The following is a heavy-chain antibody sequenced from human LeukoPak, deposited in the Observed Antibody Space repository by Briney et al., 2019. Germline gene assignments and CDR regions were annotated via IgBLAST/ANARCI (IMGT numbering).Heavy chain of an antibody. Sequence: ASVKVSCKASGYTFTGYYMHWVRQAPGQGLEWMGWISAYNGNTNYAQKLQGRVTMTTDTSTSTAYMELRSLRSDDTAVYYCARGPPVLRFLTFGPWGQGTLVTVSS. CDR2: ISAYNGNT. CDR1: GYTFTGYY. V-gene: IGHV1-18*04. J-gene: IGHJ5*02. CDR3: ARGPPVLRFLTFGP. D-gene: IGHD3-3*01.